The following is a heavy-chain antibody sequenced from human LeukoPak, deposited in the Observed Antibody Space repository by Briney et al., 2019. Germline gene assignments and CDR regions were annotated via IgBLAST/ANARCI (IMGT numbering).Heavy chain of an antibody. CDR2: INHSGST. CDR1: GGSFSGYY. Sequence: SETLSLTCAVYGGSFSGYYWSWIRQPPGKGLEWIGEINHSGSTNYNPSLKSRVTISVDTSKNQFSLKLSSVTAADTAVYYCARGTIFGVWDYWGQGTLVIVSS. J-gene: IGHJ4*02. V-gene: IGHV4-34*01. D-gene: IGHD3-3*01. CDR3: ARGTIFGVWDY.